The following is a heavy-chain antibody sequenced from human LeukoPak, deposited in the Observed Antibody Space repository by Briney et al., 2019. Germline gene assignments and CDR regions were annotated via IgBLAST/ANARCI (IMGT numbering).Heavy chain of an antibody. Sequence: TSETLTLTCTVSGGSISSYYWSWIRQPPGKGLEWIGYIYYSGSTNYNPSLKSRVTISVDTSKNQFSLKLSSVTAADTAVYYCARQVDTAMAPHGMDVWGQGTTVTVSS. V-gene: IGHV4-59*08. D-gene: IGHD5-18*01. CDR1: GGSISSYY. CDR3: ARQVDTAMAPHGMDV. J-gene: IGHJ6*02. CDR2: IYYSGST.